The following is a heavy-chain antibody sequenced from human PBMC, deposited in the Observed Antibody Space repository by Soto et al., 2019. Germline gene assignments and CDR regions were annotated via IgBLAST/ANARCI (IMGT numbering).Heavy chain of an antibody. CDR3: ARAQYYDFWSGYPKNDYGMDV. CDR2: IYSGGST. J-gene: IGHJ6*02. V-gene: IGHV3-53*01. CDR1: GFTVSSNY. Sequence: GGSLRLSCAASGFTVSSNYMSWVRQAPGKGLEWVSVIYSGGSTYYADSVKGRFTISRDNSKNTLYLQMNSLRAEDTAVYYCARAQYYDFWSGYPKNDYGMDVWGQGTTVTVSS. D-gene: IGHD3-3*01.